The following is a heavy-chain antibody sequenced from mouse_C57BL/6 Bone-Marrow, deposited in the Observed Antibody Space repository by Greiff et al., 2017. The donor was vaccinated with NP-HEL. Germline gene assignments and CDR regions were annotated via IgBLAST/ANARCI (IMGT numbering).Heavy chain of an antibody. V-gene: IGHV14-2*01. CDR2: IDPEDGET. CDR1: GFNIKDYY. D-gene: IGHD1-1*01. CDR3: ARRAYYYGSSYDGFAY. Sequence: DVKLVESGAELVKPGASVKLSCTASGFNIKDYYMHWVKQRTEQGLEWIGRIDPEDGETKYAPKFPGKATITADTSSHTAYLQLSSLTSEDTAVYFCARRAYYYGSSYDGFAYGGQGTLVTVSA. J-gene: IGHJ3*01.